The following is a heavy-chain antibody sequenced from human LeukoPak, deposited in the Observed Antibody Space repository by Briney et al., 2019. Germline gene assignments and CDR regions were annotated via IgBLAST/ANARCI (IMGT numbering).Heavy chain of an antibody. Sequence: ASVKVSCKASGYTFTSYGISWVRQAPGQGLEWMGWISAYNGNTNYAQKLQGRVTMTTDTSTSTAYMELRSLRSDDTAVYYCARAYYYDSSGYSDYWGQGTLVTVSS. D-gene: IGHD3-22*01. CDR2: ISAYNGNT. CDR3: ARAYYYDSSGYSDY. CDR1: GYTFTSYG. J-gene: IGHJ4*02. V-gene: IGHV1-18*01.